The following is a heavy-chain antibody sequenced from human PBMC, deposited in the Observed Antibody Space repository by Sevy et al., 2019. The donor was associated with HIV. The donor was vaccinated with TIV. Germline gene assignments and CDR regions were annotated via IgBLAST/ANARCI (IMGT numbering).Heavy chain of an antibody. CDR2: INGDGSST. CDR1: RFTFSSYW. J-gene: IGHJ3*02. V-gene: IGHV3-74*01. Sequence: GGSLRLSCAASRFTFSSYWMHWVRQAPGKGLMWVSRINGDGSSTSYADSVKGRFTISRDNAKNTLYLQMNSLRAEDTAVYYCARWRAVAGSPHAFDIWGQGTMVTVSS. D-gene: IGHD6-19*01. CDR3: ARWRAVAGSPHAFDI.